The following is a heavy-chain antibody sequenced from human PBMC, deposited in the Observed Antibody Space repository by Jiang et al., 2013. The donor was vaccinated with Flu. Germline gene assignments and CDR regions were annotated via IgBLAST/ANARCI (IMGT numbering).Heavy chain of an antibody. J-gene: IGHJ4*02. Sequence: SGAEVKKPGASVKVSCKVSGYTLTELSMHWVRQAPGKGLEWMGGFDPEDGETIYAQKFQGRVTMTEDTSTDTAYMELSSLRSEDTAVYYCATVGYSSGWYESGYYFDYWGQGTLVTVSS. CDR3: ATVGYSSGWYESGYYFDY. V-gene: IGHV1-24*01. CDR1: GYTLTELS. D-gene: IGHD6-19*01. CDR2: FDPEDGET.